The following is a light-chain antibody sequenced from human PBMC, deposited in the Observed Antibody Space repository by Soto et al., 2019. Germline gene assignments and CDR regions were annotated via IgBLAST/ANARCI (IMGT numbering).Light chain of an antibody. J-gene: IGLJ3*02. V-gene: IGLV2-11*01. Sequence: QSALTQPRSVSGSPGQSVTLSCTGTSSDVGGYNYVSWYQQHPGKAPKLMIDDVNKRPSGVPDRFSGSRSGNTASLTISGLQAEDEADYYCCSYAGSYTWVFGGGTKLTVL. CDR2: DVN. CDR3: CSYAGSYTWV. CDR1: SSDVGGYNY.